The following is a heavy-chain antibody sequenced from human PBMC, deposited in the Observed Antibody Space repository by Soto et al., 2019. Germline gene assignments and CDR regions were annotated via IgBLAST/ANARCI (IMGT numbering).Heavy chain of an antibody. J-gene: IGHJ4*02. Sequence: QVQLVESGGGLVKPGGSLRLSCAASGFTFSDYYMSWIRQAPGKGLEWVSYISGSGSTIDYADSVKGRFTISRDNAKNSRYLQMNSLRAEDTAVYYCAGDGAHVLRYFDWLSGYFDYWGQGTLVTVSS. CDR3: AGDGAHVLRYFDWLSGYFDY. CDR1: GFTFSDYY. V-gene: IGHV3-11*01. D-gene: IGHD3-9*01. CDR2: ISGSGSTI.